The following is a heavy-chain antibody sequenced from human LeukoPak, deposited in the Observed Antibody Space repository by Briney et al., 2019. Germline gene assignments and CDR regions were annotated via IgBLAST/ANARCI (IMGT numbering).Heavy chain of an antibody. J-gene: IGHJ4*02. CDR1: GWSFSGYY. CDR3: ARGSGFDCSSTSCSPFDY. V-gene: IGHV4-34*01. D-gene: IGHD2-2*01. CDR2: INHSGST. Sequence: SETLSLTCAVYGWSFSGYYWSWIRQPPGKGLEWLGEINHSGSTNYNPSLKSRVTISVDTSKNQFSLKLSSVTAADTAVYYCARGSGFDCSSTSCSPFDYWGQGTLVTVSS.